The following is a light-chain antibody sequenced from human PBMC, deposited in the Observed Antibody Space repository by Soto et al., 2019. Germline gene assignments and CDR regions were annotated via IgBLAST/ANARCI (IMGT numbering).Light chain of an antibody. CDR1: QSLRNN. Sequence: EIMMTQYAATLAVSPGERSTLSCRASQSLRNNLAWYQQKPGQAPRLLIVDASTRATGIPARFSGSGSGTEFTLTISSLQSEDFAVYYCQQYHNWWTFGQGAKVDIK. CDR2: DAS. CDR3: QQYHNWWT. V-gene: IGKV3-15*01. J-gene: IGKJ1*01.